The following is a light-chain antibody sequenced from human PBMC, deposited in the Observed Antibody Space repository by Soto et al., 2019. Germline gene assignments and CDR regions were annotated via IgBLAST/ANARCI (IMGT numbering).Light chain of an antibody. V-gene: IGKV3-20*01. CDR2: DAS. CDR3: QQYGSSPLT. Sequence: EIVLTQSPVTLSLSPGERATLSCRASQSVSSNLAWYQQKPGQAPRLLIYDASSRATGIPDRFSGSGSGTDFSLTISRLEPEDFAVYYCQQYGSSPLTFGGGTKVDIK. J-gene: IGKJ4*01. CDR1: QSVSSN.